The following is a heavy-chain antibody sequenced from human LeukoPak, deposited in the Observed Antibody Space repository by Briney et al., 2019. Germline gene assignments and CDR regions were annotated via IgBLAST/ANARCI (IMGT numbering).Heavy chain of an antibody. J-gene: IGHJ4*02. Sequence: GGSLRLSCAASGFTFSNAWMSWVRQAPGKGLEWVGRIKSKADGGTTDYAAPVKGRFTISRDDSKNTLYLQMNSLKTEDTAVYYCTTDLDSELFDYWGQGTLVTVSS. V-gene: IGHV3-15*01. CDR2: IKSKADGGTT. CDR1: GFTFSNAW. CDR3: TTDLDSELFDY. D-gene: IGHD1-14*01.